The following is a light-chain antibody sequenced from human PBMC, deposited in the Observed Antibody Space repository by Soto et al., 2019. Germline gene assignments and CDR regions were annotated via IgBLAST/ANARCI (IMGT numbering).Light chain of an antibody. CDR3: XQRSNXPXLX. Sequence: ENMFTHSAGALSLSQGERATLSCRASQSVSSSYLAWYQQKPGQAPRLLIYGASSRATGIPDRFSGSGSGTDFTLTISSLEPEDFAVYYCXQRSNXPXLXXXGXTKVDIK. CDR2: GAS. J-gene: IGKJ4*01. V-gene: IGKV3D-20*02. CDR1: QSVSSSY.